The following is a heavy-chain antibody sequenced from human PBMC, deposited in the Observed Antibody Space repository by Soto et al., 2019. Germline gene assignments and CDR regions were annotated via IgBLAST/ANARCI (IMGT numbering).Heavy chain of an antibody. V-gene: IGHV3-23*01. D-gene: IGHD3-16*01. Sequence: LRLSCVASGFTFSSCAMTWVRQAPGKGLEWVSAISGGDGSPSYADSVKGWFTISRDNSKNTLYLHMNSLRADDTAAYYCAKWHTYNYDSLAFSGFDCWGQGTQVTVSS. CDR2: ISGGDGSP. CDR1: GFTFSSCA. J-gene: IGHJ4*02. CDR3: AKWHTYNYDSLAFSGFDC.